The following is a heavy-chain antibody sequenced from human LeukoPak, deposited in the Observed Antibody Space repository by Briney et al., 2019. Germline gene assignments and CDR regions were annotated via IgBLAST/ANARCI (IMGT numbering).Heavy chain of an antibody. CDR2: INPNSGGT. J-gene: IGHJ5*02. V-gene: IGHV1-2*06. D-gene: IGHD2-15*01. Sequence: ASVKVSCKASGYTFTGYYMHWVRQAPGQGLEWMGRINPNSGGTNYAQKFQGRVTMNRDTSISTAYMELSRLRSDDTAVYYCARPAKRGYCSGGSCWSWFDPWGQGTLVTVSS. CDR1: GYTFTGYY. CDR3: ARPAKRGYCSGGSCWSWFDP.